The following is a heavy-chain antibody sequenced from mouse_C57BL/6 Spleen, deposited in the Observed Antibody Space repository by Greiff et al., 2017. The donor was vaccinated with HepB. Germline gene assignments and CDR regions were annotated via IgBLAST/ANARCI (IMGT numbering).Heavy chain of an antibody. Sequence: QVQLQQPGAELVKPGASVKLSCKASGYTFTSYWMQWVKQRPGQGLEWIGEIDPSDSYTNYNQKFKGKATLTVDTSSSTAYMQLSSLTSEDSAVYYCARPYDYGWGRGFAYWGQGTLVTVSA. V-gene: IGHV1-50*01. J-gene: IGHJ3*01. D-gene: IGHD2-4*01. CDR3: ARPYDYGWGRGFAY. CDR1: GYTFTSYW. CDR2: IDPSDSYT.